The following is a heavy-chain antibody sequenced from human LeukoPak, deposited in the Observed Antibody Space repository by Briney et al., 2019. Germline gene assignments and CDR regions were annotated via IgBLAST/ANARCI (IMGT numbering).Heavy chain of an antibody. CDR3: AKYSGNPITRYYYGMDV. CDR2: IIPIFGTA. V-gene: IGHV1-69*01. CDR1: GGTFSSYA. D-gene: IGHD1-26*01. Sequence: VASVKVSCKASGGTFSSYAISWVRQAPGQGLEWMGGIIPIFGTANYAQKFQGRVTITADESTSTAYMELSSLRSEDTAVYYCAKYSGNPITRYYYGMDVWGQGTTVTVSS. J-gene: IGHJ6*02.